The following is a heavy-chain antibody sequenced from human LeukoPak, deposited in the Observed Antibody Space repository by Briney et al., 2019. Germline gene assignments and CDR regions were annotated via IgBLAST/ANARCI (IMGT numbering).Heavy chain of an antibody. CDR1: GGSISSSSYY. D-gene: IGHD4-17*01. J-gene: IGHJ4*02. Sequence: PSETLSLTCTVSGGSISSSSYYWGWIRHPPGKGLEWIGSIYYSGSTYYNPSLKSRVTISVDTSKNQFSLKLSSVTAADTAVYYCARIYGDYFFDYWGQGTLVTVSS. V-gene: IGHV4-39*01. CDR3: ARIYGDYFFDY. CDR2: IYYSGST.